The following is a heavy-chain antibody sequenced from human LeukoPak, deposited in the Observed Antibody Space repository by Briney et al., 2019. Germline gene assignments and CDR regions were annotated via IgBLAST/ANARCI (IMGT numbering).Heavy chain of an antibody. CDR2: ISSSSSTI. CDR1: GFTFSSYS. J-gene: IGHJ3*02. Sequence: GGSLRLSCAASGFTFSSYSMNWVRQAPGKGLEWVSYISSSSSTIYYADSVEGRFTISRDNAKNSLYLQMNSLRAEGTAVYYCARIYDSSGYLDAFDIWGQGTMVTVSS. D-gene: IGHD3-22*01. CDR3: ARIYDSSGYLDAFDI. V-gene: IGHV3-48*04.